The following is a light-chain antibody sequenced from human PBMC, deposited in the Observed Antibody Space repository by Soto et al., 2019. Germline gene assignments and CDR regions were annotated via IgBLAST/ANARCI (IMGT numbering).Light chain of an antibody. CDR2: DVS. CDR1: SSDVGGYNY. J-gene: IGLJ1*01. Sequence: QTSLTWPESGTGCPEPPSPIPCNGTSSDVGGYNYVSWYQQHPGKAPKLMIYDVSNRPSGVSNRFSGSKSGNTASLTISGLQAEDEADYYCSSYTSSSTLVFGTGTKVTVL. CDR3: SSYTSSSTLV. V-gene: IGLV2-14*01.